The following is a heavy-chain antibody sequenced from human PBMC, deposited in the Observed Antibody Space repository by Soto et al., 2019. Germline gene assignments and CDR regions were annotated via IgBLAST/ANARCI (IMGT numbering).Heavy chain of an antibody. CDR1: GFTVNINY. D-gene: IGHD1-1*01. CDR2: IFSCGRT. V-gene: IGHV3-66*01. J-gene: IGHJ4*02. CDR3: ARDRYPLDY. Sequence: GGSMRLACSASGFTVNINYVSWVRQAPEKGLEVVSVIFSCGRTYYADSVKGRFTISRENSKNTLYLQMNSLRAEDTAVYYCARDRYPLDYWGQGTLVTGLL.